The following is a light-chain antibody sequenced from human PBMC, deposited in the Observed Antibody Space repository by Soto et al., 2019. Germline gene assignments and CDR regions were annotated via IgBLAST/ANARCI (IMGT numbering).Light chain of an antibody. V-gene: IGKV3-20*01. CDR2: GAS. Sequence: VLTQSPGTLSLSPGERATLSCGASQSVTGNYLAWYQQKPGQAPRLLIYGASSRATGIPNRFSGSGSGTDFTLTISRLEPEDFAVYYCQQYGNSPQTFGQGTKVDIK. CDR1: QSVTGNY. J-gene: IGKJ1*01. CDR3: QQYGNSPQT.